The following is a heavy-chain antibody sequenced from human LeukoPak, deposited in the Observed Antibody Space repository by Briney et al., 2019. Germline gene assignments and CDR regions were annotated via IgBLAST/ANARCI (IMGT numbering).Heavy chain of an antibody. CDR2: IYASGNT. Sequence: SETLSLTCTVSGGSISSYYWSWIRQPAGKGLEWIGRIYASGNTNYNPSLKSRVTMSIDTSKNLFALKLSSVTAADTAVYYCARQGVATAIDYWGQGTLVTVSS. CDR1: GGSISSYY. J-gene: IGHJ4*02. CDR3: ARQGVATAIDY. V-gene: IGHV4-4*07. D-gene: IGHD2-21*02.